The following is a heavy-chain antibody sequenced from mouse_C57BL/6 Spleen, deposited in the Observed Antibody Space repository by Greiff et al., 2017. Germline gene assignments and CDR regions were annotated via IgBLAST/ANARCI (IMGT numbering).Heavy chain of an antibody. CDR2: ISYDGSN. Sequence: EVKLQESGPGLVKPSQSLSLTCSVTGYSITSGYYWNWIRQFPGNKLEWMGYISYDGSNNYNPSLKNRISITRDTSKNQFFLKLNSVTTEDTATYYCAREATTVPGYFDVWGTGTTVTVSS. D-gene: IGHD1-1*01. CDR3: AREATTVPGYFDV. J-gene: IGHJ1*03. CDR1: GYSITSGYY. V-gene: IGHV3-6*01.